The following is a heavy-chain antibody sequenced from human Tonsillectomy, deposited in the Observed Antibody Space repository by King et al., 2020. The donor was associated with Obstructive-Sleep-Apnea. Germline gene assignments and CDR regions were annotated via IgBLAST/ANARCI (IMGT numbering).Heavy chain of an antibody. Sequence: QLQESGPGLVKPSETLSLTCTVSGGSISSYYWSWIRQPAGKGLEWIGRIYTSDSTNYNPSLKRRVTMSVDTSKNQFSLKLSSVTAADTAVYYCARDRGGYYDILTGDYSPFWYFDLWGRGTLVTVSS. CDR3: ARDRGGYYDILTGDYSPFWYFDL. CDR1: GGSISSYY. J-gene: IGHJ2*01. D-gene: IGHD3-9*01. CDR2: IYTSDST. V-gene: IGHV4-4*07.